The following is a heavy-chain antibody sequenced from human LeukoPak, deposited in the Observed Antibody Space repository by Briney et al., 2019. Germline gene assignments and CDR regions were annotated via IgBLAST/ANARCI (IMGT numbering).Heavy chain of an antibody. Sequence: SQTLSLTCAVSGGSISSGGYSWSWIRQPPGKGLEWIGYIYHSGSTYYNPSLKSRVTISVDRSKNQFSLKLSSVTAADTAVYYCARGSPPDSSGYYDYFDYWGQGTLVTVSS. V-gene: IGHV4-30-2*01. J-gene: IGHJ4*02. CDR2: IYHSGST. CDR1: GGSISSGGYS. CDR3: ARGSPPDSSGYYDYFDY. D-gene: IGHD3-22*01.